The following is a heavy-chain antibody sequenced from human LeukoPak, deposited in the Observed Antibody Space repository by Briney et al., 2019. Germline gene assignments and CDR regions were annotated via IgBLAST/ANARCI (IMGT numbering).Heavy chain of an antibody. CDR3: ARLNTNYYYNMDV. V-gene: IGHV4-61*01. CDR1: GGSLTSDSYY. CDR2: IYYSGST. Sequence: SETLSLTCTVSGGSLTSDSYYWGWIRQPPGKGLEWLGYIYYSGSTNYDPSLKSRVTISVDTSKKHFSLKLSSVTAADTAVYYCARLNTNYYYNMDVWGQGTTVTVSS. J-gene: IGHJ6*02.